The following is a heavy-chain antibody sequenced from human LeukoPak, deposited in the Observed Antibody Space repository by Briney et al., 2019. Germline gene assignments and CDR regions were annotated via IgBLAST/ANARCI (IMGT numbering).Heavy chain of an antibody. Sequence: GGSLRLSCAASGFTFSSYEMNWVRQAPGKGLEWVSYISSSGTTIYYAASVKGRFTISRDNAENSLYLQMNSLGAEDTAVYYCARDQQQLTGFDIWGQGTMVTVSS. J-gene: IGHJ3*02. CDR3: ARDQQQLTGFDI. D-gene: IGHD6-13*01. V-gene: IGHV3-48*03. CDR1: GFTFSSYE. CDR2: ISSSGTTI.